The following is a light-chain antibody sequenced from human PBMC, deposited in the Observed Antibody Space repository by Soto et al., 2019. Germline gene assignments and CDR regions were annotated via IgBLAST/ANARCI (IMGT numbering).Light chain of an antibody. J-gene: IGKJ5*01. CDR2: GAS. CDR3: QQYGSSRSIT. CDR1: QSVSSSY. V-gene: IGKV3-20*01. Sequence: EIVLTQSPGTLSLSPGERATLSCRASQSVSSSYLAWYHQKPGQAPRLLIDGASSRAPGIPDRFSGSGSGTDFTLTISSLEPEDFAVYYCQQYGSSRSITFGQGKRLEIK.